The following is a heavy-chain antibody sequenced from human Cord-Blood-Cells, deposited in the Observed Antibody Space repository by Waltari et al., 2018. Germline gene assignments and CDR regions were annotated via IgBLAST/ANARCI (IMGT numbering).Heavy chain of an antibody. V-gene: IGHV4-4*07. Sequence: QVQLQESGPGLVKPSETLSLTCTVSGGSISSYYWSWIRQPAGKGLEWIGRIYTSGSNNYNPALKRRVAMSVDTSKNQFSRKLSSVTAADTAVYYCARVGYDSSGYYLDYWGQGTLVTVSS. CDR2: IYTSGSN. J-gene: IGHJ4*02. D-gene: IGHD3-22*01. CDR3: ARVGYDSSGYYLDY. CDR1: GGSISSYY.